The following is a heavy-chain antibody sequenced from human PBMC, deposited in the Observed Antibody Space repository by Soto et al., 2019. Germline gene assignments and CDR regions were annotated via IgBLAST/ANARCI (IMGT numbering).Heavy chain of an antibody. CDR3: ARESMGGMDV. CDR2: ITSSSSTI. V-gene: IGHV3-48*02. CDR1: GFIFSSYG. J-gene: IGHJ6*02. Sequence: PGGSLRRSCAASGFIFSSYGMNLVRQAPGKGLECVSYITSSSSTIYYADSVKGRFTITRENAKNSLYLQMNSLREEDTAVYYCARESMGGMDVRGLGTTVTVSS.